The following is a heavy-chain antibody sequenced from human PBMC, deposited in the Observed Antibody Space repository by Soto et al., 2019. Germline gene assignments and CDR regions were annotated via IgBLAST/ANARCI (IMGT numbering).Heavy chain of an antibody. V-gene: IGHV4-39*07. CDR1: GDSISTNSYS. Sequence: SETQSLTCTVSGDSISTNSYSWGWIRQPPGQGLEWIGLFYYSGTTNYNPSLKSRVTISVDTSKNQFSLKLSSVTAADTAVYYCARSVDPWGHGTLVTVSS. CDR2: FYYSGTT. J-gene: IGHJ5*02. CDR3: ARSVDP.